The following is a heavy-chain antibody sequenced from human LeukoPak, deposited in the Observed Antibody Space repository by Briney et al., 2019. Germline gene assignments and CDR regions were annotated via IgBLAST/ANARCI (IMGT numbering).Heavy chain of an antibody. CDR1: GFTFSSYA. D-gene: IGHD3-10*01. Sequence: GGSLTLSCPASGFTFSSYAMHWVRPAPAKGLEGVAVKSYDGSNEYYADSVKGRFTISSDNSKNTLYLQMNSLRAEDTAVYFCARGELWFGPYGMDVWGQGTTVTVSS. J-gene: IGHJ6*02. CDR3: ARGELWFGPYGMDV. V-gene: IGHV3-30-3*01. CDR2: KSYDGSNE.